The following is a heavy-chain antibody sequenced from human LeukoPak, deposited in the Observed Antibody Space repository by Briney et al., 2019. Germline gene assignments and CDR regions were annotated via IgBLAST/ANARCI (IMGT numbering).Heavy chain of an antibody. V-gene: IGHV3-30*18. D-gene: IGHD4-17*01. CDR3: AKDHMTTVTTSDFDY. CDR2: ISYDGSNK. Sequence: PGGSLRLSCAASGFTLSSYGMHWVRQAPGKGLEWVAVISYDGSNKYYADSVKGRFTISRDNSKNTLYLQMNSLRAEDTAVYYCAKDHMTTVTTSDFDYWGQGTLVTVSS. CDR1: GFTLSSYG. J-gene: IGHJ4*02.